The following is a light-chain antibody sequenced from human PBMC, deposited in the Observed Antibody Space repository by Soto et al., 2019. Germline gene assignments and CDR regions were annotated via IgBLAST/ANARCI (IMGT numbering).Light chain of an antibody. CDR1: QSISNY. V-gene: IGKV1-39*01. CDR3: QQSYGTPLT. Sequence: DIQMTQSPSSLSASVGDRVTITCRASQSISNYLNWYQQKPGKAPKVLIYAASSLQSGVPSRFSGSGSGTDISLTISSLQPEDFATYYCQQSYGTPLTFGGGTKVEIK. J-gene: IGKJ4*01. CDR2: AAS.